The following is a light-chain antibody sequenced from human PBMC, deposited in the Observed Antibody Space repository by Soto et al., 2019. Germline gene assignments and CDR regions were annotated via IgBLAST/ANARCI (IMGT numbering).Light chain of an antibody. CDR3: QQYGSSPLWT. CDR2: GAS. CDR1: QSVSRSY. J-gene: IGKJ1*01. Sequence: EIVLTQSPGTLSLSPGERATLSCRASQSVSRSYLAWYQQKPGQAPRLLIYGASSRATGIPARFSGSGSGTDFTLTISRLEPEDFAVYYCQQYGSSPLWTFGQGTKVEIK. V-gene: IGKV3-20*01.